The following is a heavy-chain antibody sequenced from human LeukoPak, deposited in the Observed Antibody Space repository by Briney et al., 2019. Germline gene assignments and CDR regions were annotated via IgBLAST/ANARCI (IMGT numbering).Heavy chain of an antibody. V-gene: IGHV4-39*01. D-gene: IGHD1-26*01. CDR3: ARYRLQHGCTNEIGRWFDP. CDR1: GGSINTSGYY. J-gene: IGHJ5*02. CDR2: IYYSGNT. Sequence: SETLSLTCTVSGGSINTSGYYWAWIRQPPGKGLEWIANIYYSGNTYFNPSLKSRLTISVDTSRNQFSLNLRTVTAADTALYYCARYRLQHGCTNEIGRWFDPWGQGTLVTVSS.